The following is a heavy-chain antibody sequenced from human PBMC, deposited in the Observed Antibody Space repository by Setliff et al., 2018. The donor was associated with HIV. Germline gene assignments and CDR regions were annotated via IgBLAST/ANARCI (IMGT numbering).Heavy chain of an antibody. CDR3: MRDGSRTTGMTGYYYGVDV. CDR2: MHGSGNT. Sequence: SETLSLTCSVSGYFISNGYYWGWIRQPPGKGLEWVASMHGSGNTHYNPSLQSRITISMDTSKNQFSLTLSSVTAADTAIYFCMRDGSRTTGMTGYYYGVDVWGQGTTVTVSS. CDR1: GYFISNGYY. V-gene: IGHV4-38-2*02. J-gene: IGHJ6*02. D-gene: IGHD1-1*01.